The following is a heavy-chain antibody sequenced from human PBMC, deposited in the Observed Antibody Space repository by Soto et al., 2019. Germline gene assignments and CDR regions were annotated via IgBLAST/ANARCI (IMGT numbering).Heavy chain of an antibody. D-gene: IGHD2-2*01. J-gene: IGHJ4*02. CDR2: IKSKTDGGTT. Sequence: GGSLRLSCAASGFTFSNAWMSWVRQAPGKGLEWVGRIKSKTDGGTTDYAAPVKGRFTISRDDSKNTLYLQMNSLKTEDTAVYYCTTAPLGYCSSTSCYWNYWGQGTLVTVSS. V-gene: IGHV3-15*01. CDR3: TTAPLGYCSSTSCYWNY. CDR1: GFTFSNAW.